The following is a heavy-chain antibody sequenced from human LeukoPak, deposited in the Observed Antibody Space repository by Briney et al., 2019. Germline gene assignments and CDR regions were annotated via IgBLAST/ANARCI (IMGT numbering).Heavy chain of an antibody. CDR3: ARESMSGSYYRWFDA. V-gene: IGHV4-4*07. Sequence: SETLSLTCTVFGVSISSYYWSWIRQPAGKGLEWIGRIYTSGCTDYSPSLKSRVAMSVDMSKNQFSLKLSSVTAADTAVYYCARESMSGSYYRWFDAWGQGTLATVSS. J-gene: IGHJ5*02. CDR1: GVSISSYY. CDR2: IYTSGCT. D-gene: IGHD1-26*01.